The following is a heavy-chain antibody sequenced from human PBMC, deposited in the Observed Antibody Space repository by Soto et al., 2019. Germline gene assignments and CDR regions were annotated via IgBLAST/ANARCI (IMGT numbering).Heavy chain of an antibody. J-gene: IGHJ5*02. CDR3: ARDGIHTYYYDSSGYYWFDP. V-gene: IGHV1-69*13. Sequence: WASVKVSCKASGGTFSSYAISWVRQAPGQGLEWMGGIIPIFGTANYAQKFQGRVTITADESTSTAYMELSSLRSEDTAVYYCARDGIHTYYYDSSGYYWFDPWGQGTLVTAPQ. CDR2: IIPIFGTA. D-gene: IGHD3-22*01. CDR1: GGTFSSYA.